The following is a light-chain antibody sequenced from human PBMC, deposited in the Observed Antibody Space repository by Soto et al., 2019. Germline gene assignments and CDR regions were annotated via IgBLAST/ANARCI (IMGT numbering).Light chain of an antibody. CDR2: DAS. J-gene: IGKJ5*01. CDR1: QSVSSY. V-gene: IGKV3-11*01. Sequence: EIVLTQSPANLSLSPGERATLSCRASQSVSSYLAWYQQKPGQAPRLLIYDASNRATGIPARFSGSGSGTDFSLTISSLEPEDCAVYDCRQRSNWTPTFCQGTRLEI. CDR3: RQRSNWTPT.